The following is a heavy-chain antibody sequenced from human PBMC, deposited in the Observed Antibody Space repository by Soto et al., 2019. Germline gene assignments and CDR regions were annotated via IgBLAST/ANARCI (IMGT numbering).Heavy chain of an antibody. CDR2: ISWNSGAI. Sequence: SLILSGAASGFTFDDYGMHWDGQAPGKGLEWVSRISWNSGAIAYADSVEGLFAISRDNYKKSLYLQMNSLRPEDTAFYYCAKDTNSGGPAEFDYWGQGTMVT. D-gene: IGHD1-26*01. CDR1: GFTFDDYG. J-gene: IGHJ4*02. V-gene: IGHV3-9*01. CDR3: AKDTNSGGPAEFDY.